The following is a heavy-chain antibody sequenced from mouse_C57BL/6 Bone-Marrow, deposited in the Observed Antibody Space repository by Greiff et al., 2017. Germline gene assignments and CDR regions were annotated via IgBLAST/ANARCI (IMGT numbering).Heavy chain of an antibody. CDR3: ARGGLGNYVFAY. D-gene: IGHD2-1*01. CDR2: IDPSDSET. V-gene: IGHV1-52*01. CDR1: GYTFTSYW. J-gene: IGHJ3*01. Sequence: VKLQQPGAELVRPGSSVKLSCKASGYTFTSYWMHWVKQRPIQGLEWIGNIDPSDSETHYNQKFKDKAKLTVDKSSSTAYMQLSSLTSEDSAVYYCARGGLGNYVFAYWGQGTLVTVSA.